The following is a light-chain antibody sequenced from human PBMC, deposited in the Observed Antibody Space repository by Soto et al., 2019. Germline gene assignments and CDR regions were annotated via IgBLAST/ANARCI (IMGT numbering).Light chain of an antibody. J-gene: IGKJ5*01. Sequence: IVMKQSPDSLPVCPGERAPLSCRASQSVTSYLAWYQQKPGQAPRLLIYDASTRATGIPARFSGSGSGADFTLTISSLEPEDFAVYYCQQRRDTFGQGTRLEIK. V-gene: IGKV3-11*01. CDR3: QQRRDT. CDR2: DAS. CDR1: QSVTSY.